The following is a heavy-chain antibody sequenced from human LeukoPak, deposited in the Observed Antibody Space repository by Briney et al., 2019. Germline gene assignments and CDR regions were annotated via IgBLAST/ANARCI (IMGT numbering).Heavy chain of an antibody. J-gene: IGHJ4*02. D-gene: IGHD6-19*01. V-gene: IGHV3-49*03. CDR2: ISGGTT. CDR1: GLTFGDYL. CDR3: SRGSGWLSVY. Sequence: PGRSLRLSCTASGLTFGDYLMSWFRQAPGKGREWIGFISGGTTEYAASVKGRFTISRDDSTSIAYLQMNSLTTEDTAVYYCSRGSGWLSVYWGQGTLVTVSS.